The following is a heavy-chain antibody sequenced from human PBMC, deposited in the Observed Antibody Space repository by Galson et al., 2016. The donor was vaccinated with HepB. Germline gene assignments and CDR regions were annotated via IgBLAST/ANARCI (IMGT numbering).Heavy chain of an antibody. CDR1: GFTVSTNY. CDR2: LHSGGFT. Sequence: SLRLSCAASGFTVSTNYMNWVRQAPGQGLEWVSLLHSGGFTYYADSVEGRFTISRDNSKNTVYLQMNTLRAEDTAIYYCARTMVRGGPFDYWGQGTLVTVSS. CDR3: ARTMVRGGPFDY. D-gene: IGHD3-10*01. V-gene: IGHV3-53*01. J-gene: IGHJ4*02.